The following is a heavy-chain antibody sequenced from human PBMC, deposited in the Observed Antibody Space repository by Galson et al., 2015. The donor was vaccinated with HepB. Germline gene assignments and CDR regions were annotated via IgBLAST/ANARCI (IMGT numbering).Heavy chain of an antibody. V-gene: IGHV4-59*01. CDR3: ARGVRYSSSWYGWFDP. CDR2: IYYSGST. D-gene: IGHD6-13*01. Sequence: ETLSLTCTVSGGSISSYYWSWIRQPPGKGLEWIGYIYYSGSTNYNPSLKSRVTISVDTSKDQFSLKLSSVTAADTAVYYCARGVRYSSSWYGWFDPWGQGTLVTVSS. CDR1: GGSISSYY. J-gene: IGHJ5*02.